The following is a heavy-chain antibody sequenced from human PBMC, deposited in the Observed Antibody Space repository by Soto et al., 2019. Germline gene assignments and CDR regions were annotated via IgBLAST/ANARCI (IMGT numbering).Heavy chain of an antibody. V-gene: IGHV3-30*18. J-gene: IGHJ4*02. Sequence: VQLVESGGGVVQPGRSLRLSCAASGFTVSDSAMHWVRQAPGKGLEWVAVVSHDGRNTHYAGSVKGRFTISRDSSKNTVSLEMTSLRAEDTAVSYCANGGRQWMVTSDFNYWGQGALVTVSS. D-gene: IGHD6-19*01. CDR2: VSHDGRNT. CDR3: ANGGRQWMVTSDFNY. CDR1: GFTVSDSA.